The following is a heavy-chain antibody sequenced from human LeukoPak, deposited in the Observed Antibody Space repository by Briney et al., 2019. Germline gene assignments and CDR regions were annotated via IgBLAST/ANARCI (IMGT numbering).Heavy chain of an antibody. Sequence: PSETLSLTCTVPGGSISSSSYYWGWIRQPPGKGLEWVGSIYYSGSTYYNPSLKSRVTISVDTSKNQVSLKLSSVTAADTAVYYCARHPGDAFDIWGQGTMVTVSS. CDR1: GGSISSSSYY. CDR3: ARHPGDAFDI. J-gene: IGHJ3*02. V-gene: IGHV4-39*01. CDR2: IYYSGST.